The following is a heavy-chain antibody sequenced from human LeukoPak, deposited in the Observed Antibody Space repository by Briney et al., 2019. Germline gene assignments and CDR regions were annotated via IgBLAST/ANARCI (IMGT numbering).Heavy chain of an antibody. CDR1: GFTFSNAW. V-gene: IGHV3-15*01. CDR3: TTTQGVVVPAAPDAFDI. J-gene: IGHJ3*02. CDR2: IKSKTDGGTT. D-gene: IGHD2-2*01. Sequence: GGSLRLSCAASGFTFSNAWMSWVRQAPGKGLEWVGRIKSKTDGGTTDYAAPVKGRFTISRDDSKNTLYLQMNSLKTEDTAVYYCTTTQGVVVPAAPDAFDIWGQGTMVTVSS.